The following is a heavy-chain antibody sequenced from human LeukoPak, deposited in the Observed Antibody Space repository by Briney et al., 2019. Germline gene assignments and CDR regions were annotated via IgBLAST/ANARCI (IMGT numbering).Heavy chain of an antibody. CDR3: ASLGSITIFGSNWFDP. V-gene: IGHV4-59*08. CDR1: GGSISSYY. Sequence: SETLSLTCTVSGGSISSYYWSWIRQPPGEGLEWIGYIYYSGSTNYNPSLKSRVTISVDTSKNQFSLKLSSVTAADTAVYYCASLGSITIFGSNWFDPWGQGALVTVSS. CDR2: IYYSGST. J-gene: IGHJ5*02. D-gene: IGHD3-3*01.